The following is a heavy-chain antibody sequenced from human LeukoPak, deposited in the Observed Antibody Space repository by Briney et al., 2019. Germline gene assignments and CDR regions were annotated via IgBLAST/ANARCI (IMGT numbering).Heavy chain of an antibody. J-gene: IGHJ5*02. D-gene: IGHD2-8*01. Sequence: ASVKLSCKVSGYTLTELSMHWVRQAPGKGLEWMGGFDPEDGETIYAQKFQGRVTITADESTSTAYMELSSLRSEDTAVYYCAREGVARALDPWGQGTLVTVSS. CDR1: GYTLTELS. V-gene: IGHV1-24*01. CDR3: AREGVARALDP. CDR2: FDPEDGET.